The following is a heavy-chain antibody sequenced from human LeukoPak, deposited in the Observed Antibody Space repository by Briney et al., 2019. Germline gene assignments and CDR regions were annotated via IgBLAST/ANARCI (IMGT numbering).Heavy chain of an antibody. D-gene: IGHD2-15*01. V-gene: IGHV3-30*04. J-gene: IGHJ4*02. Sequence: QPGGSLRLSCAASGYTFSSYAMHWVRQAPGKGLEWVAVISYDGSNKYYADSVKGRFTISRDNSKNTLYLQMDSLTIEDTAVYYCAKTRPRFVVSGSVDYWGQGTLVSVSS. CDR2: ISYDGSNK. CDR1: GYTFSSYA. CDR3: AKTRPRFVVSGSVDY.